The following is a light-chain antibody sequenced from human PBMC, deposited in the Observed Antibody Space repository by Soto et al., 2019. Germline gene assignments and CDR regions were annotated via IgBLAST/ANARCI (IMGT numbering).Light chain of an antibody. CDR1: QSVSSN. CDR2: GAS. CDR3: QQYNNWPPLT. J-gene: IGKJ4*01. Sequence: EIVMTQSPATLSVSPGERATLSSRASQSVSSNLAWYQQKPCQAPRRLIYGASTRATGIPARFSGSGSGTEFTLTISSLQSEDFAVYYCQQYNNWPPLTFGGGTKVEIK. V-gene: IGKV3-15*01.